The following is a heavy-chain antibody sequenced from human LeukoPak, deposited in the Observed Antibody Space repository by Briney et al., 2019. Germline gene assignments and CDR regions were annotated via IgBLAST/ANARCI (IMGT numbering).Heavy chain of an antibody. V-gene: IGHV3-21*01. D-gene: IGHD2-15*01. CDR2: ISSSSSYI. CDR3: ARGDCSGGSCYSGFDY. Sequence: SGGFLRLSCAASGFTFSSYSMNWVRQAPGKGLEWVSSISSSSSYIYYADSVKGRFTVSRDNAKNSLYLQMNSLRAEDTAAYYCARGDCSGGSCYSGFDYWGQGTLVTVSS. J-gene: IGHJ4*02. CDR1: GFTFSSYS.